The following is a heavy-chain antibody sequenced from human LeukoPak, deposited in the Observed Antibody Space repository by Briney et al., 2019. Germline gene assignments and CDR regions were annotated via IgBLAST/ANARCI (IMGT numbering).Heavy chain of an antibody. CDR1: GITLSNYG. D-gene: IGHD1-7*01. V-gene: IGHV3-23*01. CDR2: ISDSGGST. J-gene: IGHJ4*02. CDR3: ARDDKLELPLHY. Sequence: GGSLRLSCAVSGITLSNYGMSWVRQAPGKRLEWVAGISDSGGSTKYADSVKGRFTISRDNPKNTLFLQMNSLRAEDTAVYYCARDDKLELPLHYWGQGTLVTVSS.